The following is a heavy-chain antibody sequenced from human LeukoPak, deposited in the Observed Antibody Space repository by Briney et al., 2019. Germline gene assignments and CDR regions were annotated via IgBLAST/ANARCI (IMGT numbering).Heavy chain of an antibody. CDR2: ISSSSSYI. CDR1: GFTFSSYA. CDR3: ARAGGWGYSSSSGYYFDY. D-gene: IGHD6-6*01. Sequence: GGSLRLSCAASGFTFSSYAMSWVRQAPGKGLEWVSYISSSSSYIYYADSVKGRFTISRDNAKNSLYLQMNSLRAEDTAVYYCARAGGWGYSSSSGYYFDYWGQGTLVTVSS. V-gene: IGHV3-21*05. J-gene: IGHJ4*02.